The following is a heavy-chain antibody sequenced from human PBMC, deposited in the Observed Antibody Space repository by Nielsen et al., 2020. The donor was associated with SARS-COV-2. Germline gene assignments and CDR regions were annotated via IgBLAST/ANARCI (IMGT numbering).Heavy chain of an antibody. CDR3: ARDHGYNYAYGHYYYGMDF. D-gene: IGHD5-24*01. Sequence: WIRQPPGKGLEWIGYISNTGTAAYNPSLQSRVTISVDTSKNQLSLKLSSVTAADTAVYYCARDHGYNYAYGHYYYGMDFWGQGTTVTVSS. J-gene: IGHJ6*02. CDR2: ISNTGTA. V-gene: IGHV4-59*01.